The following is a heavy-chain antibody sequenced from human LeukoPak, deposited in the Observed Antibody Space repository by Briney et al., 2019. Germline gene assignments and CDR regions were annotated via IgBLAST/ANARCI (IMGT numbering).Heavy chain of an antibody. J-gene: IGHJ4*02. CDR2: IKQDGSER. V-gene: IGHV3-7*01. D-gene: IGHD3-10*01. Sequence: GGSLRLSCEASGFTFSSSWMNWVRQAPGKGLEWVANIKQDGSERDYVDSVKGRFTISRDNAKNSLYLQMNSLRAEDTAVYYCARETYYHGSGSYNFHYWGQGTLVTVSS. CDR3: ARETYYHGSGSYNFHY. CDR1: GFTFSSSW.